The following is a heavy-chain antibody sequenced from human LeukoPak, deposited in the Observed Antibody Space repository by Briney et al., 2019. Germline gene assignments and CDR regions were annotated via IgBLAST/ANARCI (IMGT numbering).Heavy chain of an antibody. CDR1: GYTFTSYY. CDR2: INPSGGST. J-gene: IGHJ4*02. D-gene: IGHD3-22*01. Sequence: ASVKVSCKASGYTFTSYYMHWARQAPGQGLEWMGIINPSGGSTSYAQKFQGRVTMTRDTSTSTVYMELSSLRSEDTAVYYCARDLGYYYDSSGYYYLPDYWGQGTLVTVSS. V-gene: IGHV1-46*01. CDR3: ARDLGYYYDSSGYYYLPDY.